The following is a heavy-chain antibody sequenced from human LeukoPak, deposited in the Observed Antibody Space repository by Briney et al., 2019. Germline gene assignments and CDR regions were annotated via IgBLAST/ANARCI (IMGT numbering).Heavy chain of an antibody. V-gene: IGHV4-30-2*01. CDR3: ARDHLGYFDL. Sequence: SQTLSLTCAVSGDSISSGGYSWSWIRQPPGKGLEWIGYIYHSGSTYYNPPLKSRVTISVDRSKNQFSLKLSSVTAADTAVYYCARDHLGYFDLWGRGTLVTVSS. CDR1: GDSISSGGYS. J-gene: IGHJ2*01. CDR2: IYHSGST.